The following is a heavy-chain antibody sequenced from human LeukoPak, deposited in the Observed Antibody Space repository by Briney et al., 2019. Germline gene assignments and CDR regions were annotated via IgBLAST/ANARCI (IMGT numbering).Heavy chain of an antibody. CDR3: ARSPDSSGFYGMDV. CDR1: GGSISSYH. V-gene: IGHV4-59*01. J-gene: IGHJ6*02. CDR2: IYYSGST. Sequence: SETLSLTCTVSGGSISSYHWSWIRQPPGKGLEWIGYIYYSGSTNYNPSLKSRVTISVDTSKNQFSLKLSSVTAADTAVYYCARSPDSSGFYGMDVWGQGTTVTVSS. D-gene: IGHD3-22*01.